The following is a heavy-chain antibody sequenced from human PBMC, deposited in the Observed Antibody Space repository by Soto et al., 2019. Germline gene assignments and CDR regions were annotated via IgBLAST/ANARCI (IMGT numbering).Heavy chain of an antibody. D-gene: IGHD5-12*01. J-gene: IGHJ5*02. Sequence: QVHLVQSGVEVKTPGASVRVSCQASGYTFFTYDISWVRQAPGQGLEWMGWISTYSGDTKYAQKFQGRVPMTTDTSTTTAYMEVRSLRSDDTAVYYWARHNGPTTSENWFDPWGQGTLVTVSS. CDR2: ISTYSGDT. CDR3: ARHNGPTTSENWFDP. V-gene: IGHV1-18*01. CDR1: GYTFFTYD.